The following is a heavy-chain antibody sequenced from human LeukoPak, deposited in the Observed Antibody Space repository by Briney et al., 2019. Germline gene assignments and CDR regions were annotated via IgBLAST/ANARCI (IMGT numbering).Heavy chain of an antibody. J-gene: IGHJ6*03. V-gene: IGHV3-48*01. CDR3: ARERKSNYYLDV. CDR2: ISSISRTI. Sequence: PGGSLRLSCAASGFNFTRYNMNWVRQAPGKGLEHIPYISSISRTIDNADSVKGRFTISRDNAKNSLYLQMNSLRAEDTAVYYCARERKSNYYLDVWGKGTTVTVSS. CDR1: GFNFTRYN.